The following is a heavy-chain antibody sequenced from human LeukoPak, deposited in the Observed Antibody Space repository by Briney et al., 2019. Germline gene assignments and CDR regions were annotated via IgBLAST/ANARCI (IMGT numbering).Heavy chain of an antibody. CDR2: VSGGGGST. V-gene: IGHV3-23*01. J-gene: IGHJ4*02. CDR1: GFTFSSYA. CDR3: AKDRVHYDFWSGYPDY. Sequence: GGSLRLSCAASGFTFSSYAMSWVRQAPGKGLEWVSGVSGGGGSTYYADSVKGRFTISRDNSKKTLYLQMNSLRAEDTAVYYCAKDRVHYDFWSGYPDYWGQGTLVTVSS. D-gene: IGHD3-3*01.